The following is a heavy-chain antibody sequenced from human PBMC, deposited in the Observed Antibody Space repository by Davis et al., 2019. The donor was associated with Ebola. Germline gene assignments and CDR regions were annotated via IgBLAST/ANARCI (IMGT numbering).Heavy chain of an antibody. CDR1: GFTFGDYW. CDR3: AKDSGWQMSP. J-gene: IGHJ5*02. CDR2: INYDGSAK. V-gene: IGHV3-7*01. D-gene: IGHD6-19*01. Sequence: GESLKISCEASGFTFGDYWMTWVRQAPGKGLEWVGKINYDGSAKYYVDSVKGRFTISRDNAKNSLYLQMNSLTVEDTAIYYCAKDSGWQMSPWGQGTLVIVSS.